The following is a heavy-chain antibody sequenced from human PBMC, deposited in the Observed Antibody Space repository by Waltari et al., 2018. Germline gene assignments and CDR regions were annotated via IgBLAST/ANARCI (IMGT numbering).Heavy chain of an antibody. CDR1: GLSFSSYW. Sequence: QLVESGGGLVQPGGSLRLSCAASGLSFSSYWMSWGGQAPGKGPGWVANINQVGSEKYNVDSVKGRFTISRDNAKNSLYLQMNSLRAEDTAVYYCARPNPAFDIWGQGTMVTVSS. V-gene: IGHV3-7*01. J-gene: IGHJ3*02. D-gene: IGHD2-8*01. CDR3: ARPNPAFDI. CDR2: INQVGSEK.